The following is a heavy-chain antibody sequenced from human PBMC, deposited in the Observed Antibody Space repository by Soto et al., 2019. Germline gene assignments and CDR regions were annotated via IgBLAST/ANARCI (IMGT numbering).Heavy chain of an antibody. CDR1: GGSISSGGYS. Sequence: QLQLQESGSGLVKPSQTLSLTCAVSGGSISSGGYSWSWIRQPPGKGLEWIGYIYHSGSTYYNPALKRRVTVSVDRSKNQFSLKLSSVTAADTAVYYCASAHGSGWGAFDIWGQGTMVTVSS. J-gene: IGHJ3*02. V-gene: IGHV4-30-2*01. CDR2: IYHSGST. D-gene: IGHD3-10*01. CDR3: ASAHGSGWGAFDI.